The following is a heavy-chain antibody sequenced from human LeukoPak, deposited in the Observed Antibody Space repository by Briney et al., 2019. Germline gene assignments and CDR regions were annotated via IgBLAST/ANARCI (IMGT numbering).Heavy chain of an antibody. D-gene: IGHD2-2*01. V-gene: IGHV3-74*01. CDR1: GFTFGNSW. CDR2: INADGSTT. CDR3: ARAIYNLPAAIYYYYYMDV. J-gene: IGHJ6*03. Sequence: PGGSLRLSCAASGFTFGNSWVHWVRQAPGKGLVWVSLINADGSTTTYADSVKGRFTISRDNAKNSLYLQMNSLRAEDTAVYYCARAIYNLPAAIYYYYYMDVWGKGTTVTVSS.